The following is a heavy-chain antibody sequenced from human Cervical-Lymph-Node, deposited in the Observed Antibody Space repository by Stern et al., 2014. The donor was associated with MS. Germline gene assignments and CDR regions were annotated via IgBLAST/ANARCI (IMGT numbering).Heavy chain of an antibody. CDR1: GYSLTDLS. CDR3: VRYGDYVDAFDM. CDR2: FDPDDAET. J-gene: IGHJ3*02. D-gene: IGHD4-17*01. Sequence: VQLVESGAEVKKPGASVKVSCKVSGYSLTDLSMHWVRQPPGKGLEWMGGFDPDDAETIYAQQFQGRLPMTEDTSADTAYMELSSLRSEDTAVYYCVRYGDYVDAFDMWGQGTMVTVSS. V-gene: IGHV1-24*01.